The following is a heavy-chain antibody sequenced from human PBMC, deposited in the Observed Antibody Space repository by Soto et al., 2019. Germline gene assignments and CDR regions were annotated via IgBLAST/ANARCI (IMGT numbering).Heavy chain of an antibody. J-gene: IGHJ4*02. V-gene: IGHV1-18*01. CDR3: SRDPPPVDY. CDR2: ISAYNGNT. Sequence: QIQLVQSGAEVKKPGASVKVSCKASGYTFSSYHITWVRQAPGQGLEWMGWISAYNGNTNYAQKLQGRVTMTTDPPTSTAYMELRSLRADDTAVYYGSRDPPPVDYWGQGTLVTVSS. CDR1: GYTFSSYH.